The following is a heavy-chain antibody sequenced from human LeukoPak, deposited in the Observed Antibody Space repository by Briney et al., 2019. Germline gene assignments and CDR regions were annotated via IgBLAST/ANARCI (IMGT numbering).Heavy chain of an antibody. CDR3: ARMSSYCDY. CDR1: GFTFSSHH. V-gene: IGHV3-7*01. CDR2: IKPDGSEK. Sequence: GGSLRLSCVASGFTFSSHHMNWVRQTPGKGLESVATIKPDGSEKYYVDSVKGRFTISRDNAKSSLYLQMNSLRAEDTGVYFCARMSSYCDYWGQGTLVTVSS. J-gene: IGHJ4*02. D-gene: IGHD2-2*01.